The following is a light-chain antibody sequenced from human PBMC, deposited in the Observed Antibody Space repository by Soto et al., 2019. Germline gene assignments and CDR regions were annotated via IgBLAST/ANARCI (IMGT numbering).Light chain of an antibody. CDR3: QQRSNWPLT. V-gene: IGKV3-11*01. J-gene: IGKJ4*01. CDR2: NAS. CDR1: QTVGSY. Sequence: IVLTPSPATMSLSPVERATLSCRASQTVGSYLAWYQQKPGQAPRLLIYNASNRATGIPARFGGSGSGTDFTLTISSLETEDFAVYYCQQRSNWPLTFGGGTKVDIK.